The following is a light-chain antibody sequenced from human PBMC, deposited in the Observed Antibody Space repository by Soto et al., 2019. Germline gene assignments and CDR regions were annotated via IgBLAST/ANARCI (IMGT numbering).Light chain of an antibody. V-gene: IGKV1-27*01. CDR2: DAS. CDR1: QGIPNF. J-gene: IGKJ5*01. CDR3: QRYNTAVMA. Sequence: DIQMTQSPSSLSASVGDRVTISCRASQGIPNFIAWYQQKPGAAPNLLIYDASLLQSGGPSRFSGDGSGTDFTLTISSLQPEDVATYYCQRYNTAVMAFGQGTRLDIK.